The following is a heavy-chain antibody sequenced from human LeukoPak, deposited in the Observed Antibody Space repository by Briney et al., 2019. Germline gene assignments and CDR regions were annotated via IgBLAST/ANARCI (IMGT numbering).Heavy chain of an antibody. Sequence: ASVTVSCKASGYTFTSHGISWVRQAPGQGLEWMGWISAYNGNINYAQKLQGRVTMTTDTSTSIAYMELRSLRSDDTAVYYCARDPALIAVAGNDAFDIWGQGTMVTVSS. J-gene: IGHJ3*02. V-gene: IGHV1-18*01. CDR2: ISAYNGNI. CDR3: ARDPALIAVAGNDAFDI. D-gene: IGHD6-19*01. CDR1: GYTFTSHG.